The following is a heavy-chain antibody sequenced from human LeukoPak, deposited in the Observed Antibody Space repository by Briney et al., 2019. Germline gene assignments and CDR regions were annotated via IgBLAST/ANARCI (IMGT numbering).Heavy chain of an antibody. D-gene: IGHD6-19*01. CDR3: AKEYSSGPSDY. J-gene: IGHJ4*02. Sequence: PGGSLRLSCAASGFTFSSYSMNWVRQAPGKGLEWVSYISSSSSTIYYADSVKGRFTISRDNSKNTLYLQMNSLRAEDTAVYYCAKEYSSGPSDYWGQGTLVTVSS. CDR2: ISSSSSTI. CDR1: GFTFSSYS. V-gene: IGHV3-48*01.